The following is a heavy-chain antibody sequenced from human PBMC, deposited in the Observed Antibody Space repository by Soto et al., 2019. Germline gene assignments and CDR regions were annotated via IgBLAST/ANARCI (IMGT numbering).Heavy chain of an antibody. CDR2: IYYSGST. J-gene: IGHJ6*02. CDR3: ARSSRERADYGMYV. D-gene: IGHD1-26*01. V-gene: IGHV4-59*08. CDR1: CGSISSYY. Sequence: SETLSLTCTVSCGSISSYYWSWIRQPPGKELQYIGYIYYSGSTNYNPSLKSRVTIPDDTSTNQFSLTLSSVTAADTAVYYCARSSRERADYGMYVWGQGTTVTVSS.